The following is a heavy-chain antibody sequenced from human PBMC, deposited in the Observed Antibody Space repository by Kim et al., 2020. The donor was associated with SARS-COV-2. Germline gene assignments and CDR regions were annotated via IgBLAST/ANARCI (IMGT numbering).Heavy chain of an antibody. V-gene: IGHV3-66*01. CDR3: ARDWYYDFWSGASSYMDV. Sequence: VKGRFTISRDNSRTPLYLQMNSLRAEDTAVYYCARDWYYDFWSGASSYMDVWGKGTTVTVSS. D-gene: IGHD3-3*01. J-gene: IGHJ6*03.